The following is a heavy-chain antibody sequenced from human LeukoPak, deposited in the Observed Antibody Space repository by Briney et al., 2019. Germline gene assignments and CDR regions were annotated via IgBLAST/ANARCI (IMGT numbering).Heavy chain of an antibody. V-gene: IGHV3-11*01. CDR3: ARHLSITAGAFDI. J-gene: IGHJ3*02. Sequence: GTLSLTCAVYGGSFSGYYMSWIRQAPGKGLEWVSYISSSASPIYYADSVKGRFTISRDNAKSSLYLQMNSLRAEDTAVYYCARHLSITAGAFDIWGLGTMVTVSS. CDR2: ISSSASPI. D-gene: IGHD3-3*01. CDR1: GGSFSGYY.